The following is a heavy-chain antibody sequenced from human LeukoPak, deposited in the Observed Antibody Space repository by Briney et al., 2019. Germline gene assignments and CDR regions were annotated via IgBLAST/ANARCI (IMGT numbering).Heavy chain of an antibody. V-gene: IGHV4-39*02. CDR2: IYYSGNT. D-gene: IGHD3-9*01. J-gene: IGHJ4*02. CDR1: GGSISSSSYY. CDR3: ARSNVLTGYFTRKVGFDF. Sequence: SETLSLTCTVSGGSISSSSYYWGWIRQPPGKGLEWIGIIYYSGNTYYNLSLKSRVTMSVDTSKNNFSLSLSSVTAADTAVYYCARSNVLTGYFTRKVGFDFWGQGTLVTVSS.